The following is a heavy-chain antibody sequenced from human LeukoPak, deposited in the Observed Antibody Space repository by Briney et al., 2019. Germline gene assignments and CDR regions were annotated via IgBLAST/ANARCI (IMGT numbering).Heavy chain of an antibody. CDR2: ISSSSSYI. V-gene: IGHV3-21*01. D-gene: IGHD3-10*01. CDR1: GFTFSSYS. CDR3: ARDPAGPLLWFGELISGMDV. J-gene: IGHJ6*02. Sequence: GGSLRLSCAASGFTFSSYSMNWVRQAPGKGLEWVSSISSSSSYIYYADSVKGRFTISRDNAKNSLYLQMNSLRAEDTAVYYCARDPAGPLLWFGELISGMDVWGQGTTVTVSS.